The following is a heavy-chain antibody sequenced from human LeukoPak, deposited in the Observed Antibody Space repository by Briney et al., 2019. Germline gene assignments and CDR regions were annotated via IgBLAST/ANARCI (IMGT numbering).Heavy chain of an antibody. V-gene: IGHV3-23*01. CDR3: AKGYNYCASGSHFDY. D-gene: IGHD3-10*01. Sequence: GGSLRLSCAASGFTFSTYAMTWVRQAPGKGLEWVSAISGSGGYTYSADSVKGRFTISRDNSKNTLYLQMNSLRAEDTAVHYCAKGYNYCASGSHFDYWGQGTLVTVSS. J-gene: IGHJ4*02. CDR1: GFTFSTYA. CDR2: ISGSGGYT.